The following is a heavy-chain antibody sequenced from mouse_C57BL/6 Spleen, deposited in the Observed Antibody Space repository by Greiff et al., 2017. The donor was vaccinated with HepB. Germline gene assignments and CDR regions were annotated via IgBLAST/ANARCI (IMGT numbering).Heavy chain of an antibody. D-gene: IGHD2-4*01. V-gene: IGHV5-9-1*02. Sequence: EVKVEESGEGLVKPGGSLKLSCAASGFTFSSYAMSWVRQTPEKRLEWVAYISSGGDYIYYADTVKGRFTISRDNARNTLYLQMSSLKSEDTAMYYCTRDEVYDYDWFAYWGQGTLVTVSA. J-gene: IGHJ3*01. CDR2: ISSGGDYI. CDR1: GFTFSSYA. CDR3: TRDEVYDYDWFAY.